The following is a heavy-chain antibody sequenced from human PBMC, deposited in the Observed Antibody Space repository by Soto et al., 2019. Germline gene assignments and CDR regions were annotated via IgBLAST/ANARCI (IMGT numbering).Heavy chain of an antibody. CDR3: AKDQGSSWYEIDY. CDR1: GFTFSNYA. V-gene: IGHV3-23*01. D-gene: IGHD6-13*01. Sequence: EVQLLESGGGLVQPGGSLRLSCAASGFTFSNYAVTWVRQAPGKGLEWVSTISGSGGSTYYADSVKGRFTISRDNSKNTLYLQMNSLTAEHTAVYYCAKDQGSSWYEIDYWGQGTLVTVSS. CDR2: ISGSGGST. J-gene: IGHJ4*02.